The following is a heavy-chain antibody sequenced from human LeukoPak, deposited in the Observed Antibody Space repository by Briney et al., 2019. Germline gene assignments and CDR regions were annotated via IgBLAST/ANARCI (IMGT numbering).Heavy chain of an antibody. CDR3: AKVDCSSSSCYK. D-gene: IGHD2-2*02. CDR1: GFTFSSYA. Sequence: GGSLRVSCAASGFTFSSYAMSWVRRAPGKWLEWVSAISGSGDSTYYADSVKGRFSISRDDSKNTVHLQMNSLRAEDTTVYYCAKVDCSSSSCYKWGQGTLVTVSS. J-gene: IGHJ4*02. V-gene: IGHV3-23*01. CDR2: ISGSGDST.